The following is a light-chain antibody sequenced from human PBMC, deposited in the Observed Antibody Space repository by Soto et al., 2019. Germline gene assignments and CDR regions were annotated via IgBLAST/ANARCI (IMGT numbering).Light chain of an antibody. CDR3: QQYNNWPWT. CDR2: GAS. CDR1: QSISSN. J-gene: IGKJ1*01. V-gene: IGKV3-15*01. Sequence: EILMTQSPATLSVSPGERATLSCSASQSISSNLAWYQQKPGQAPRVLIYGASTRATGIPARFSGSGSGTEFTLTISSLQSEDFAVYYCQQYNNWPWTFGQGTKVEIK.